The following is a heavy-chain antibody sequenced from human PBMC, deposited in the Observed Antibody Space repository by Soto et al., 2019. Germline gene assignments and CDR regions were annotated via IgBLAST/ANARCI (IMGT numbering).Heavy chain of an antibody. D-gene: IGHD6-13*01. Sequence: ASGKGSRKGSGYTLSSYGINLVRQAPGQGLEWMGWISAYNGNTIYAQKLQGRVTMTTDTSTSTAYMELRSLRSDDTAVYYCARDSSSWSGNYYMDVWGKGTTVTVSS. CDR2: ISAYNGNT. J-gene: IGHJ6*03. CDR1: GYTLSSYG. V-gene: IGHV1-18*01. CDR3: ARDSSSWSGNYYMDV.